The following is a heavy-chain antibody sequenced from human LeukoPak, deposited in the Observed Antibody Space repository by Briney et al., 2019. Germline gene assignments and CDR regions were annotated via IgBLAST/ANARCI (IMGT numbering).Heavy chain of an antibody. Sequence: VASVKVSCKASGYTFTSYGISWVRQAPGQGLEWMGWISAYNGNTNYAQELQGRVTMTTDTSTSTAYMELRSLRSDDTAVYYCARDRGIVGATGWFDPWGQGTLVTVSS. V-gene: IGHV1-18*01. J-gene: IGHJ5*02. CDR1: GYTFTSYG. CDR2: ISAYNGNT. CDR3: ARDRGIVGATGWFDP. D-gene: IGHD1-26*01.